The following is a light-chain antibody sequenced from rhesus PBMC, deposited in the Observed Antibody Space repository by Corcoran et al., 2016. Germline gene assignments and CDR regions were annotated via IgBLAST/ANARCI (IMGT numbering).Light chain of an antibody. CDR1: ENVKTY. V-gene: IGKV1-74*01. Sequence: DIQMTQSPSSLSASVGDRVTITCRASENVKTYFHWSQQKPVKTPQLLIYKASTLQSWVPSRFSGRGSVTDLYLTISSLQPQDFATFYCQHSYSTPFTFGPGTKLDIK. J-gene: IGKJ3*01. CDR3: QHSYSTPFT. CDR2: KAS.